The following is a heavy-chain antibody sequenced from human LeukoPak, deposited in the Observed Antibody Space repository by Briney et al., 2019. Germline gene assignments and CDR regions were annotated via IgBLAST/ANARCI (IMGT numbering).Heavy chain of an antibody. CDR1: GGSISSYY. Sequence: SETLSLTCTVSGGSISSYYWSLIRRPAGKGLEWIGRIYTSGSTNYNPSLKSRVTMSVDTSKNQFSLKLSSVTAADTAVYYCARDSVFWSGYGEAFDIWGQGTMVTVSS. V-gene: IGHV4-4*07. D-gene: IGHD3-3*01. CDR2: IYTSGST. J-gene: IGHJ3*02. CDR3: ARDSVFWSGYGEAFDI.